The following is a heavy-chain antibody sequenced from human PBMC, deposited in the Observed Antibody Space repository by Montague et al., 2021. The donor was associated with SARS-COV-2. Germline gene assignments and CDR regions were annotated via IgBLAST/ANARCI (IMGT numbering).Heavy chain of an antibody. V-gene: IGHV4-59*01. CDR1: GGSISSYY. Sequence: SETLSLTCTVPGGSISSYYWSWIRQPPGTGLEWIGYIYYSGSTNSNPSLTSRVTISVDTSKNQFSLKLSYVTAADAAVYYCARYGSGKYHADYSGSYHLDYRGQGTLVTVSS. CDR3: ARYGSGKYHADYSGSYHLDY. J-gene: IGHJ4*02. D-gene: IGHD1-26*01. CDR2: IYYSGST.